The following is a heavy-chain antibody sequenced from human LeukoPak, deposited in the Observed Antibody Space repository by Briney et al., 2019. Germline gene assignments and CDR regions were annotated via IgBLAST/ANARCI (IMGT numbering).Heavy chain of an antibody. CDR2: ISAYNGNT. Sequence: ASVKVSCKASGYTFTSYGISWVRQAPGQGLEWMGWISAYNGNTNYAQKLQGRVTMTTDTSTSTAYMELRSLRSDDTAVYYCARDHTPGWSGYYPYYYYMDVWGKGTTVTVSS. D-gene: IGHD3-3*01. J-gene: IGHJ6*03. CDR1: GYTFTSYG. V-gene: IGHV1-18*01. CDR3: ARDHTPGWSGYYPYYYYMDV.